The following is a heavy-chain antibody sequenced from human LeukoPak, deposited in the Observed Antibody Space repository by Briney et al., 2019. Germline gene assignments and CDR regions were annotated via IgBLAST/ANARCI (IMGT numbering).Heavy chain of an antibody. V-gene: IGHV3-74*01. D-gene: IGHD2-21*02. CDR2: INSDGSSR. CDR1: GYSFSTYW. Sequence: PGGSLRLSCAVSGYSFSTYWMHWVRQAPGKGLVWVARINSDGSSRNYADSVKGRFTISRDSARNTLSLQMDSLRAEDTAVYYCVRGTSREHGYDGDDPYWGRGTLVVVSS. CDR3: VRGTSREHGYDGDDPY. J-gene: IGHJ4*02.